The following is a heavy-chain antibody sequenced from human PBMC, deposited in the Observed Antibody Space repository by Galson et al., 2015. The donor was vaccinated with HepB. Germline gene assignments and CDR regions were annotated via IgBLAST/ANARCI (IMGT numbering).Heavy chain of an antibody. CDR3: ARVTIAAAGTNWFDP. J-gene: IGHJ5*02. Sequence: PALVKPTQTLTLTCTFSGFSLSTSGMCVSWIRQPPGKALEWLALIDWDDDKYYSTSLKTRLTISKDTSKSQVVLTMTNMDPVDTATYYCARVTIAAAGTNWFDPWGQGTLVTVSS. D-gene: IGHD6-13*01. CDR2: IDWDDDK. CDR1: GFSLSTSGMC. V-gene: IGHV2-70*01.